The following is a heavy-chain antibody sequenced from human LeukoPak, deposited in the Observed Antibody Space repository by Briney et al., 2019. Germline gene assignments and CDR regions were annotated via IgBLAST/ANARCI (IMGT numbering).Heavy chain of an antibody. J-gene: IGHJ4*02. CDR3: ARVSRKHCSGGSCYWYYFDY. CDR1: GYTFTGYY. CDR2: INPNSGGT. V-gene: IGHV1-2*02. D-gene: IGHD2-15*01. Sequence: ASVKVSCKATGYTFTGYYMHWVRQAPEQGLEWMGWINPNSGGTNYAQKFQGRVTMTRDTSISTAYMELSRLRSDDTAVYYCARVSRKHCSGGSCYWYYFDYWGQGTLVTVSS.